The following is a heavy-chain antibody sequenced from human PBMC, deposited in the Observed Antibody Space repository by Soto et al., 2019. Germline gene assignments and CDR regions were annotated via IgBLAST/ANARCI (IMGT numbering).Heavy chain of an antibody. V-gene: IGHV1-8*01. J-gene: IGHJ6*02. CDR3: ARERGYCYGSGSYYGMDV. D-gene: IGHD3-10*01. CDR1: GYTFTSYD. CDR2: LNPNSGNT. Sequence: ASVKVSCKASGYTFTSYDINWVRQATGQGLEWMGWLNPNSGNTGYAQKFQGRVTMTRNTSISTAYMELSSLRSEDTAVYYCARERGYCYGSGSYYGMDVWGQGTTVTVSS.